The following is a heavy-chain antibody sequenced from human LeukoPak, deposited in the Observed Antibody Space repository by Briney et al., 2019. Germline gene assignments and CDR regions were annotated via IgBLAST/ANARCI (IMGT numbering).Heavy chain of an antibody. V-gene: IGHV3-9*01. J-gene: IGHJ4*02. CDR1: GFTFDDYA. Sequence: PGGSLRLSCAASGFTFDDYAMHWVRQAPGKGLEWVSGISWNSGSIGYADSVKGRFTISRDNAKNSLYLQMNSPRAEDTAVCYCARVMATPDYWGQGTLVTVSS. CDR3: ARVMATPDY. D-gene: IGHD5-24*01. CDR2: ISWNSGSI.